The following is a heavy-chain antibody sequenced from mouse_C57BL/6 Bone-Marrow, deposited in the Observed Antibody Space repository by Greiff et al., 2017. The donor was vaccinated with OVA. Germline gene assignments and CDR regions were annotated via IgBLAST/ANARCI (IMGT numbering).Heavy chain of an antibody. V-gene: IGHV14-3*01. D-gene: IGHD2-1*01. J-gene: IGHJ4*01. CDR2: IDPANGNT. CDR3: ARVYYGNYFGAMDY. Sequence: EVQVVESVAELVRPGASVKLSCTASGFNIKNTYMHWVKQRTEQGLEWIGRIDPANGNTKYAPKFQGKATITADTSSNTAYLQLSSLPSEDTAIYYCARVYYGNYFGAMDYWGQGTSVTVSS. CDR1: GFNIKNTY.